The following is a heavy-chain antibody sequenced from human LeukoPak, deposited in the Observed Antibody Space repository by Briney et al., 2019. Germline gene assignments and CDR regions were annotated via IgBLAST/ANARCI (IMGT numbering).Heavy chain of an antibody. CDR3: ARELIAVAGPGVDY. J-gene: IGHJ4*02. D-gene: IGHD6-19*01. CDR1: GYTFTSYY. Sequence: ASVKVSCKASGYTFTSYYMHWVRQAPGQGLEWMGIINPSGGSTSYAQKFQGRVTMTRDTSASTAYMELSSLRSEDMAVYYCARELIAVAGPGVDYWGQGTLVTVSS. V-gene: IGHV1-46*01. CDR2: INPSGGST.